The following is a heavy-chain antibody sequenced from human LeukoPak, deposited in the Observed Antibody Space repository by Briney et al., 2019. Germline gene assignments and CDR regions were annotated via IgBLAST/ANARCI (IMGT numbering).Heavy chain of an antibody. V-gene: IGHV3-15*01. CDR2: IKSKTDGGTT. D-gene: IGHD3-22*01. CDR1: GFTFSTYG. J-gene: IGHJ4*02. Sequence: GGSLRLSCAASGFTFSTYGMNWVRQAPGKGLEWVGRIKSKTDGGTTDFAAPVKGRFTISRDDSKNTLYLQMNNLKTEDTAVYYCTTGDESSAYRYLDYWGQGTLVTVSS. CDR3: TTGDESSAYRYLDY.